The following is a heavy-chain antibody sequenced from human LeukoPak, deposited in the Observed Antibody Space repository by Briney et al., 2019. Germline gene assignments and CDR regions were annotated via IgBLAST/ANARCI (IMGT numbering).Heavy chain of an antibody. D-gene: IGHD1-26*01. CDR2: ISSSGSPI. J-gene: IGHJ4*02. Sequence: GGSLRLSCAASGFTFSSYEMNWVRQAPGKGLEWVSYISSSGSPIYCADSVKGRFTISRDNAKNSLYLQMNSLRAEDTAVYYCAGGPAYSGSYRGFDFWGQGTLVTVSS. CDR1: GFTFSSYE. V-gene: IGHV3-48*03. CDR3: AGGPAYSGSYRGFDF.